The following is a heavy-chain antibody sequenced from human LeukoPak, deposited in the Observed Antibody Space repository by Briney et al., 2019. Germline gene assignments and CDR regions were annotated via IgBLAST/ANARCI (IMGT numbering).Heavy chain of an antibody. CDR2: ISGSGGST. Sequence: GGSLRLSCAASGFTFSSYSMYWVRQAPGKGLEWVSAISGSGGSTYYADSVKGRFTISRDNSKNTVYLQMNSLRGEDTAVYYCAKSGIAAAGQRGYFDYWGQGTLVTVSS. CDR1: GFTFSSYS. D-gene: IGHD6-13*01. J-gene: IGHJ4*02. V-gene: IGHV3-23*01. CDR3: AKSGIAAAGQRGYFDY.